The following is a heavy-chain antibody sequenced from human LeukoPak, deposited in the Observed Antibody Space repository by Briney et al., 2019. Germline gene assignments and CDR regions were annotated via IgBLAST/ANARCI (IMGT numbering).Heavy chain of an antibody. CDR1: GYTFSNYG. CDR3: ARIPYCSGGSCYFRPNNWSDP. D-gene: IGHD2-15*01. J-gene: IGHJ5*02. Sequence: GASVKVSCKASGYTFSNYGISWVRQAPGQGLEWMGWISGDNGNTNYPQKLQGRVTMTTDTSTSTAYMELRSLRSDDTAVYYCARIPYCSGGSCYFRPNNWSDPWGQGTLVTVSS. CDR2: ISGDNGNT. V-gene: IGHV1-18*01.